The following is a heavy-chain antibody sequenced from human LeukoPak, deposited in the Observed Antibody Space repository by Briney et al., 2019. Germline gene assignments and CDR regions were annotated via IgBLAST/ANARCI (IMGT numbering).Heavy chain of an antibody. D-gene: IGHD6-13*01. J-gene: IGHJ4*02. V-gene: IGHV3-23*01. CDR3: AKRGDSSSWYGNFDY. Sequence: GGSLRLSCTASGFTFGDYAMSWVRQAPGKGLEWVSAISGSGGSTYYADSVKGRFTISRDNSKNTLYLQMNSLRAEDTAVYYCAKRGDSSSWYGNFDYWGQGTLVTVSS. CDR2: ISGSGGST. CDR1: GFTFGDYA.